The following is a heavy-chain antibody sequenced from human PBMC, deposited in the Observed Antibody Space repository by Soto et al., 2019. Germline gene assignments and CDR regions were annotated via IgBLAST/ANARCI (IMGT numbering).Heavy chain of an antibody. Sequence: EVQLLESGGGLVQPGGSLRLSCAASGFTFNRFAMTWVRQAPGKGLEWVSTIGASGDNTFYADSVKGRFTISSDNSGDTLFLQMNRLRAADTALYYCAKLGYCSGGTCYLDYYNGLDVWGQGTTVTVSS. J-gene: IGHJ6*02. D-gene: IGHD2-15*01. CDR2: IGASGDNT. CDR1: GFTFNRFA. V-gene: IGHV3-23*01. CDR3: AKLGYCSGGTCYLDYYNGLDV.